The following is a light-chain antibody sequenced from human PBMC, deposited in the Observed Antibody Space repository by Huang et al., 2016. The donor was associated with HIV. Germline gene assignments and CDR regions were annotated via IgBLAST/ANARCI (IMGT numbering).Light chain of an antibody. CDR2: DGS. Sequence: EVVLTQSPPTLSLFPGETATLSCRSIQTIGTYVAWYQQRPGQGPRLLIYDGSNRAAGVPARISGAGSGTTFTLSISGLESEDFGVYYCQQRRSWPLTFGGGTKVEV. CDR1: QTIGTY. V-gene: IGKV3-11*01. CDR3: QQRRSWPLT. J-gene: IGKJ4*01.